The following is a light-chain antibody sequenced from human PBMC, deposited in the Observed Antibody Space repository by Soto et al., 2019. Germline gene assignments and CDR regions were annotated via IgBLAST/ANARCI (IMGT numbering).Light chain of an antibody. Sequence: EIVITQSPATLSVSPGERATLSCRASQSVSSNLAWYQQKPGQAPNLLIYGASTRATGIPARFSGSGSGTEFTLTISSLQSVDFAVYYCQQYNNWPRTFGQGTKVDI. CDR3: QQYNNWPRT. CDR2: GAS. V-gene: IGKV3-15*01. CDR1: QSVSSN. J-gene: IGKJ1*01.